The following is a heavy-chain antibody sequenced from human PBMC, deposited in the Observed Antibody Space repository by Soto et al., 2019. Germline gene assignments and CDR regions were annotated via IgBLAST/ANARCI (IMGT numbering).Heavy chain of an antibody. D-gene: IGHD2-21*02. CDR2: IIPIFGTA. V-gene: IGHV1-69*13. CDR1: GGTFSSYA. Sequence: SVKVSCKASGGTFSSYAISWVRQAPGQGLEWMGGIIPIFGTANYAQKFQGRVTITADESTSTAYMELSSLRSEDTAVYYCARDCGGDCLNHVADAFDIWGLGTMVTVSS. J-gene: IGHJ3*02. CDR3: ARDCGGDCLNHVADAFDI.